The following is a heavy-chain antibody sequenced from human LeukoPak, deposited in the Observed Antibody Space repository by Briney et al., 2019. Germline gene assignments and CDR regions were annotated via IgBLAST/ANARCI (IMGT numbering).Heavy chain of an antibody. CDR3: ARHGYSSSWYDY. CDR2: IYYSGST. V-gene: IGHV4-59*08. CDR1: GGPISSYY. D-gene: IGHD6-13*01. J-gene: IGHJ4*02. Sequence: SETLSLTCSVSGGPISSYYWSWIRQPPGKGLEWIGYIYYSGSTNYNPSLKSRVTISVDTSKNQFSLKLSSVTAADTAVYYCARHGYSSSWYDYWGQGTLVTVSS.